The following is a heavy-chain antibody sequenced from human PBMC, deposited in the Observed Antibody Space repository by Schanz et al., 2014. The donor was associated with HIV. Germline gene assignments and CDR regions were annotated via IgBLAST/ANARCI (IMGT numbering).Heavy chain of an antibody. CDR1: GFTFNNYA. CDR2: ISGSGGST. J-gene: IGHJ5*02. D-gene: IGHD3-22*01. CDR3: AKDMRNYYEWGDWFDP. V-gene: IGHV3-23*01. Sequence: EMQLLEFGGGSVRPGESLRLSCLASGFTFNNYAMSWVRQAPGKGLEWVSGISGSGGSTYYADSVKGRFTISRDNSKNTLYMQMNSLRVEDTAVYYCAKDMRNYYEWGDWFDPWGQGTLVTVSS.